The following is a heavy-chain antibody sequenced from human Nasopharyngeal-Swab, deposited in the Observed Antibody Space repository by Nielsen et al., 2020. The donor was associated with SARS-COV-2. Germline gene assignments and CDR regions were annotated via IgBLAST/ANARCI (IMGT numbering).Heavy chain of an antibody. CDR1: GFTFSSYE. D-gene: IGHD4-17*01. V-gene: IGHV3-48*03. CDR3: ARERATLTPVRYFDY. J-gene: IGHJ4*02. Sequence: GESLKISCAASGFTFSSYEMNWVRQAPGKGLEWVSYISSSGSTIYYADSVKGRFTISRDNAKNSLYLQMNSLRAEDTAVYYCARERATLTPVRYFDYWGQGTLVTVSS. CDR2: ISSSGSTI.